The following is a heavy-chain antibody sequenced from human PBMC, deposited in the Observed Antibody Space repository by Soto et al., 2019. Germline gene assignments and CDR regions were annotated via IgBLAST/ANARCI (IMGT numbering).Heavy chain of an antibody. J-gene: IGHJ6*02. CDR3: ARHLGGNHYYYGMDV. D-gene: IGHD3-16*01. CDR2: IIPFFGTA. CDR1: GGTFSSYA. Sequence: QVQLVQSGAEVKKPGSSVKVSCKASGGTFSSYAISWVRQAPGQGLEWMGGIIPFFGTADCAQKFQGRVTITADDFTSTAYMELSSLRSEDTAVYYCARHLGGNHYYYGMDVWGQGTTVTVSS. V-gene: IGHV1-69*12.